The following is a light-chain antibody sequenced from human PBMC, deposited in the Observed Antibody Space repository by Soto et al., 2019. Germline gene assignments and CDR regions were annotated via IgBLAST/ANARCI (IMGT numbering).Light chain of an antibody. J-gene: IGKJ1*01. CDR3: QHYGSSPKWT. CDR1: QSVSSIY. CDR2: GTS. V-gene: IGKV3-20*01. Sequence: EIVLAQSPGTLSLSPGERATLSCRASQSVSSIYLAWYQQKPGQAPRLLIYGTSNSATDIPDRFSGSGSGTEFTLTISRLEPEDFAVYYCQHYGSSPKWTFGQGTKVEIK.